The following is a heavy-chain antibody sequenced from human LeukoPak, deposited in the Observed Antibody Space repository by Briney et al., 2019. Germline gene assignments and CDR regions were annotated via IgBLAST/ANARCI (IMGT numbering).Heavy chain of an antibody. D-gene: IGHD3-3*01. Sequence: GGSLRLSYAASGFTFSSYAMHWVRQAPGKGLEWVAVISYDGSNKYYADSVKGRFTISRDNSKNTLYLQMNSLRAEDTAVYYCASLLGYDFWSGYWQFNYYGMDVWGQGTTVTVSS. V-gene: IGHV3-30-3*01. CDR2: ISYDGSNK. CDR1: GFTFSSYA. CDR3: ASLLGYDFWSGYWQFNYYGMDV. J-gene: IGHJ6*02.